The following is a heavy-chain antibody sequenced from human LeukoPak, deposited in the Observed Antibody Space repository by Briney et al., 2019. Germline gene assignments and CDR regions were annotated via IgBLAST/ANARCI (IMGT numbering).Heavy chain of an antibody. CDR2: ISWNSGSI. CDR3: AKDNGRGGNFDY. J-gene: IGHJ4*02. CDR1: GFTFYDYA. V-gene: IGHV3-9*01. Sequence: GGSLRLSCAASGFTFYDYAMHWVRQAPGKGLEWVSGISWNSGSIGYADSVKGRFTISRDNAKNSLYLQMNSLRAEDTALYYCAKDNGRGGNFDYWGQGTLVTVSS. D-gene: IGHD3-16*01.